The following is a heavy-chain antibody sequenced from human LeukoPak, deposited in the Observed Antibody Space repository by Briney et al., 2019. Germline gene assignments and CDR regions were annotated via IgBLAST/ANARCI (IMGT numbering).Heavy chain of an antibody. J-gene: IGHJ5*02. D-gene: IGHD3-22*01. CDR2: MYYSGST. V-gene: IGHV4-30-4*01. CDR1: GGSISSGDYY. CDR3: ARPYYYDSRIDP. Sequence: SQTLSLTCTVSGGSISSGDYYWSWIRQPPGKGLVWIAYMYYSGSTYYNPSLKSRVTMSADTSKNQLSLKLSSVTAADTAVYYCARPYYYDSRIDPWGQGILVTVSS.